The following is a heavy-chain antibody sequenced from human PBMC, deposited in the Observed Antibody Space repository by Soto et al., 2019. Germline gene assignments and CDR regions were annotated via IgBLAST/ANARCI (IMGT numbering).Heavy chain of an antibody. CDR1: GGSVSSGSYY. Sequence: PSETLSLTCTVSGGSVSSGSYYWSWIRQPPGKGLEWIGYIYYSGSTNYNPSLESRVTISVDTSKNQFSLKLSSVTAADTAVYYCAIVSFDTAVAGSIRMSYFDYWGQGTLVTVSS. CDR2: IYYSGST. V-gene: IGHV4-61*01. CDR3: AIVSFDTAVAGSIRMSYFDY. J-gene: IGHJ4*02. D-gene: IGHD6-19*01.